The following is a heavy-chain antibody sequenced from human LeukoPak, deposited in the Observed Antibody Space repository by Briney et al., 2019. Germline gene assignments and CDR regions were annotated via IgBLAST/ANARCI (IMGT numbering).Heavy chain of an antibody. CDR3: ARDLKSSGWYYFDY. CDR1: GFTFSSYW. V-gene: IGHV3-7*01. Sequence: PGGSLRLSCAASGFTFSSYWMSWVRQAPGKGLEWVANIKQDGSEKYYVDSVKGRFTISRDNAKNSLYLQMNSLRAEDTAVYYCARDLKSSGWYYFDYWGQGTLVTVSS. J-gene: IGHJ4*02. CDR2: IKQDGSEK. D-gene: IGHD6-19*01.